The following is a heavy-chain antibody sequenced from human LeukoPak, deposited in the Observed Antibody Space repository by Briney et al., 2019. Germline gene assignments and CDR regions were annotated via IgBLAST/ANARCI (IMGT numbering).Heavy chain of an antibody. V-gene: IGHV3-30*04. CDR2: ISYDGSNK. J-gene: IGHJ4*02. CDR1: GFTFSSYA. D-gene: IGHD6-19*01. Sequence: PGGSLRLSCVASGFTFSSYAMHWVRQVPGKGLEWVAVISYDGSNKYYADSVKGRFTISRDNSKDTLYLQMNSLRAEDTAVYYCARVLDTSDWHDSAFDYWGQGTLVTVSS. CDR3: ARVLDTSDWHDSAFDY.